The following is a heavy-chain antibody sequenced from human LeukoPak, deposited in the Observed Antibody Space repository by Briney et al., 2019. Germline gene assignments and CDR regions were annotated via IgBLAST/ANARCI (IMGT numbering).Heavy chain of an antibody. D-gene: IGHD4-17*01. J-gene: IGHJ4*02. CDR3: ARQDYGDESYFDY. CDR1: GGSISSSSYY. V-gene: IGHV4-39*01. Sequence: PSETLSLTCTVSGGSISSSSYYWGWIRQPPGKGLEWIGSIYYSGSTYYNPPLKSRVTISVDTSKNQFSLKLSSVTAADTAVYYCARQDYGDESYFDYWGQGTLVTVSS. CDR2: IYYSGST.